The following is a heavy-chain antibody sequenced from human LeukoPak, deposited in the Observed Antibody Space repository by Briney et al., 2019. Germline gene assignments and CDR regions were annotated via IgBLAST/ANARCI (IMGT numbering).Heavy chain of an antibody. J-gene: IGHJ6*03. D-gene: IGHD6-19*01. CDR2: ISYDGSNK. V-gene: IGHV3-30*18. CDR3: VKDEVAVAARQPYYYMDV. Sequence: GRSLRLSCAASGFTFSSYGMHWVRQAPGKGLEWVTVISYDGSNKYYADSVKGRFTISRDNSKNTLYLEMNSLRGEDTAVYYCVKDEVAVAARQPYYYMDVWGRGTTVTVSS. CDR1: GFTFSSYG.